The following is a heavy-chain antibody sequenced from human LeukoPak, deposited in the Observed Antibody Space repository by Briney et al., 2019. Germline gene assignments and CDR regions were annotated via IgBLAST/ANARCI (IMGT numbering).Heavy chain of an antibody. Sequence: GGSLRLSCAASGFTFSSYGMHWVRQAPGKGLEWVSVIYSGGSTYYADSVKGRFTISRDNSKNTLYLQMNSLRAEDTAVYYCARVLGIRDYWGQGTLVTVSS. CDR2: IYSGGST. CDR3: ARVLGIRDY. CDR1: GFTFSSYG. D-gene: IGHD7-27*01. J-gene: IGHJ4*02. V-gene: IGHV3-66*01.